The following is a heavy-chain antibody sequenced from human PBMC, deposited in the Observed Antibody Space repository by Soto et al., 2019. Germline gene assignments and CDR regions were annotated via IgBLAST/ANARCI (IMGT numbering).Heavy chain of an antibody. V-gene: IGHV3-23*01. CDR2: SSATGAGT. CDR3: AKDRRAGGNYGCYSDF. D-gene: IGHD2-21*02. J-gene: IGHJ4*02. Sequence: EVQLLESGGGLVQPGGSLRLSCAASGFTFSSYGMTWVRQAPGKGLEGVSFSSATGAGTYYADSVKGRFTISRDNSKNTLYLQMTSLRADDTAVYYCAKDRRAGGNYGCYSDFWGQGALVIVSS. CDR1: GFTFSSYG.